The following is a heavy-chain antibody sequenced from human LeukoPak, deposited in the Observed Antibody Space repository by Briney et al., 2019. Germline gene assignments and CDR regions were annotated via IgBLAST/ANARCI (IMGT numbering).Heavy chain of an antibody. Sequence: SETLSLTCAVYGGSFSGYYWSWIRQPPGKGLEWIGEINHSGSTNYNPSLKSRVTISVDTSKNQFSLKLSSVTAADTAVYYCARRRPTYVLRYFDPNNWFDPWGQGTLVTVS. D-gene: IGHD3-9*01. CDR3: ARRRPTYVLRYFDPNNWFDP. J-gene: IGHJ5*02. V-gene: IGHV4-34*01. CDR2: INHSGST. CDR1: GGSFSGYY.